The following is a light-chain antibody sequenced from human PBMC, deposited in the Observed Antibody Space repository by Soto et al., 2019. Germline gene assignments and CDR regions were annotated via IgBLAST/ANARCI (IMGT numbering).Light chain of an antibody. J-gene: IGLJ1*01. CDR3: SSYSGTNYHYV. V-gene: IGLV2-8*01. CDR2: EVS. CDR1: SSDVGGYNY. Sequence: QAVVTQPPSASGSFGQSVTISCTGTSSDVGGYNYVSWYQQHPGKAPKLMIYEVSERPSGVPDRFSGSKSGNTASLTVSGLQADDEADYYCSSYSGTNYHYVFGTGTKLTVL.